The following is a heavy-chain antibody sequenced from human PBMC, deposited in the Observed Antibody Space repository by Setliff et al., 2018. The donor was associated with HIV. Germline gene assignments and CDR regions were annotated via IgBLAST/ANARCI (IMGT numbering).Heavy chain of an antibody. CDR2: IYHTGTT. J-gene: IGHJ3*01. Sequence: SETLSLTCRVSGMSVSGYYWSWIRQSPGKGLEWIGYIYHTGTTSYNPSLKSRVTIQIDRSNNHFSLNLSSATTADTALYFCARDHELGAFDLWGQGTMVTVSS. D-gene: IGHD1-26*01. CDR1: GMSVSGYY. V-gene: IGHV4-59*02. CDR3: ARDHELGAFDL.